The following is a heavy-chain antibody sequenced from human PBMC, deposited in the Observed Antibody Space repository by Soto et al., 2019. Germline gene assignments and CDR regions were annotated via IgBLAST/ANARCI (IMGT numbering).Heavy chain of an antibody. Sequence: GGSLRLSCAASGLTFSSYEMNWVRQAPGKGLEGVSYISSSGSTIYYADSVKGRFTISRDNAKNSLYLQMNSLRAEDTALYYCAIEPYDDILSGYYYYYYGMDVWGQGTTVTVSS. CDR3: AIEPYDDILSGYYYYYYGMDV. V-gene: IGHV3-48*03. J-gene: IGHJ6*02. D-gene: IGHD3-9*01. CDR2: ISSSGSTI. CDR1: GLTFSSYE.